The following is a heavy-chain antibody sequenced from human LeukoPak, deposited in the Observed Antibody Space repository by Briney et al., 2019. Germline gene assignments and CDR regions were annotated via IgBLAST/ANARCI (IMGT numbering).Heavy chain of an antibody. D-gene: IGHD3-10*01. V-gene: IGHV3-13*01. CDR1: GFTFSSYD. Sequence: GGSLRLSCAASGFTFSSYDMHWVRQATGKGLEWVSAIGTAGGTYYPGSVKGRFTISRENAKNSLYLQMNSLRAGDTAVYYCARGYYYGSGSPLDYWGQGTLVTVSS. CDR3: ARGYYYGSGSPLDY. CDR2: IGTAGGT. J-gene: IGHJ4*02.